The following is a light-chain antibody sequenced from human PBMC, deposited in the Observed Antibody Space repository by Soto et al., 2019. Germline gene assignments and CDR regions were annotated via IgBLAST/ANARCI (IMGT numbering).Light chain of an antibody. CDR1: ERIGYW. CDR2: KAS. CDR3: QQYSSSPRT. Sequence: DVQMTQSPPTLSASVGDRVTITCRASERIGYWLAWYQQKPGTVPKLLVYKASTLVTGVTSTFSGTGSGTEFNLTISRLQPDDFATYYCQQYSSSPRTFGQGTKVEIK. V-gene: IGKV1-5*03. J-gene: IGKJ1*01.